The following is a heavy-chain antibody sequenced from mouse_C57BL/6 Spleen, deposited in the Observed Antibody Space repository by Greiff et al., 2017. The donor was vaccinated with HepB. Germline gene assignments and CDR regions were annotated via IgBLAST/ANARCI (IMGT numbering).Heavy chain of an antibody. J-gene: IGHJ4*01. Sequence: QVHVKQSGPGLVQPSQSLSITCTVSGFSLTSYGVHWVRQSPGKGLEWLGVIWRGGSTDYNAAFMSRLSITKDNSKSQVFFKMNSLQADDTAIYYCAIYYGNLLNGMDYWGQGTSVTVSS. V-gene: IGHV2-5*01. CDR1: GFSLTSYG. CDR2: IWRGGST. D-gene: IGHD2-1*01. CDR3: AIYYGNLLNGMDY.